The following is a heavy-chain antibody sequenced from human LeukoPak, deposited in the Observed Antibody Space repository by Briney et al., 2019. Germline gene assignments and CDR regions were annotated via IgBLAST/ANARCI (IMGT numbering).Heavy chain of an antibody. V-gene: IGHV4-39*07. CDR1: GGSISSSSYY. CDR2: IYYSGST. J-gene: IGHJ6*03. CDR3: ARLVGRPHYYYYYMDV. Sequence: SETLSLTCTVSGGSISSSSYYWGWIRQPPGKGLEWIGSIYYSGSTYYNPSLKSRVTISVDTSKNQFSLKLSSVTAADTAVYYWARLVGRPHYYYYYMDVWGKGTTVTVSS. D-gene: IGHD2-2*01.